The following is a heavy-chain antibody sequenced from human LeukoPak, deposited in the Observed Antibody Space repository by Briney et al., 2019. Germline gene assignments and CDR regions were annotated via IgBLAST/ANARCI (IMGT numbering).Heavy chain of an antibody. Sequence: ASVKVSCKASGGTFSSYAISWVRQATGQGLEWMGWMNPNSGNTGYAQKFQGRVTMTRNTSISTAYMELSSLRSEDTAVYYCAFMVRGIYGMDVWGQGTTVTVSS. CDR1: GGTFSSYA. V-gene: IGHV1-8*02. CDR3: AFMVRGIYGMDV. CDR2: MNPNSGNT. J-gene: IGHJ6*02. D-gene: IGHD3-10*01.